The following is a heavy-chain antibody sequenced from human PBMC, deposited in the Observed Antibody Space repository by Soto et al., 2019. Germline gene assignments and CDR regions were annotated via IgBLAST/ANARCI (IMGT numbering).Heavy chain of an antibody. V-gene: IGHV3-53*02. J-gene: IGHJ6*02. Sequence: EVQLVETGGGLIQPGGSLILSCAASGFTVSSNYMSWVRQAPGKGLEGVSVIYSGGSTYYADSVKGRFTISRDNSKNTLYLQMNSLRAEYTAVYYCARRHYYGSGSHYYGMDVWGQGTTVTDSS. CDR1: GFTVSSNY. D-gene: IGHD3-10*01. CDR2: IYSGGST. CDR3: ARRHYYGSGSHYYGMDV.